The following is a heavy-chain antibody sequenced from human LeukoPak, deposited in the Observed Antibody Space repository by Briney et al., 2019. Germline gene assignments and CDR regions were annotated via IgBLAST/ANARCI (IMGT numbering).Heavy chain of an antibody. D-gene: IGHD2-21*02. CDR1: GFTFSSYG. J-gene: IGHJ4*02. V-gene: IGHV3-30*18. CDR2: ISYDGSNK. CDR3: ANLVVTAIGSAMDSGLDY. Sequence: PGGSLRLSCAASGFTFSSYGMHWVRQAPGKGLEWVAVISYDGSNKYYADSVKGRFTISRDNSKNTLYLQMNSLRAEDTAVYYCANLVVTAIGSAMDSGLDYWGQGTLVTVSS.